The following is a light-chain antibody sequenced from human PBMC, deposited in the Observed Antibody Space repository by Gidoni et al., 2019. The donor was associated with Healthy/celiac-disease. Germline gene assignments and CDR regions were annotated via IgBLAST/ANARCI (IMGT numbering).Light chain of an antibody. J-gene: IGKJ4*01. V-gene: IGKV1-27*01. CDR3: QKYNSAPLT. Sequence: IQMTQSPSSLSASVGDRVTITGRASQGISNYLAWYQQKPGEVPKLLLYAASTLHAGVPSRFSGSGSGTDFTLTISSLQPEDVASYYCQKYNSAPLTFGGGTKVEIK. CDR1: QGISNY. CDR2: AAS.